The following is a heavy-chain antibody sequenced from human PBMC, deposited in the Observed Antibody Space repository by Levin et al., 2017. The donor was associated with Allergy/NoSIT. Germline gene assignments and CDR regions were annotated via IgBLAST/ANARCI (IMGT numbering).Heavy chain of an antibody. CDR2: ISGSGGST. CDR3: ARGRDYDFWSGYDGSFDY. CDR1: GFTFSSYA. D-gene: IGHD3-3*01. V-gene: IGHV3-23*01. Sequence: LGESLKISCAASGFTFSSYAMSWVRQAPGKGLEWVSAISGSGGSTYYADSVKGRFTISRDNSKNTLYLQMNSLRAEDTAVYYCARGRDYDFWSGYDGSFDYWGQGTLVTVSS. J-gene: IGHJ4*02.